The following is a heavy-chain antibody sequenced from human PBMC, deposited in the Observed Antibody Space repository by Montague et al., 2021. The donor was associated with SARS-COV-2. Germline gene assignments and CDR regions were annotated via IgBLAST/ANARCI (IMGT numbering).Heavy chain of an antibody. CDR1: GFTFSSYS. D-gene: IGHD1-26*01. CDR3: ARVLIVGAYYYYGMDV. CDR2: ISSSSSYI. V-gene: IGHV3-21*01. J-gene: IGHJ6*02. Sequence: SLRLSCAASGFTFSSYSMNWVRQAPGKGLEWVSSISSSSSYIYYADSVQGRFTISRDNAKNSLYLQMNSLRAEDTAVYYCARVLIVGAYYYYGMDVWGQGTTVTVSS.